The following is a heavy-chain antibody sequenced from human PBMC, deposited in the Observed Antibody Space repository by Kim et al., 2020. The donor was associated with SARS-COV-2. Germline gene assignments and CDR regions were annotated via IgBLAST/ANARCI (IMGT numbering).Heavy chain of an antibody. J-gene: IGHJ6*02. V-gene: IGHV6-1*01. CDR3: AREAYSSSWYGYYYGMDV. CDR1: GDSVSSNSAA. Sequence: SQTLSLTCAISGDSVSSNSAAWNWIRQSPSRGLECLGRTYYRSKWYNDYAVSVKSRITINPDTSKNQFSLQLNSVTPEDTAVYYCAREAYSSSWYGYYYGMDVWGQGTTVTVSS. CDR2: TYYRSKWYN. D-gene: IGHD6-13*01.